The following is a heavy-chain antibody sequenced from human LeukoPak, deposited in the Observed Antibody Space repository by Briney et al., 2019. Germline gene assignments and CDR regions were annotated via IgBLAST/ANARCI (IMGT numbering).Heavy chain of an antibody. V-gene: IGHV4-30-4*08. Sequence: SQTLSLTCTVSGGSISSGDYYWSWIRQPPGKGLEWIGEINHSGSTNYNPSLKSRVTISVDTSKNQFSLKLSSVTAADTAVYYCARGPSGSYYDPDFNYWGQGTLVTVSS. CDR2: INHSGST. J-gene: IGHJ4*02. D-gene: IGHD1-26*01. CDR3: ARGPSGSYYDPDFNY. CDR1: GGSISSGDYY.